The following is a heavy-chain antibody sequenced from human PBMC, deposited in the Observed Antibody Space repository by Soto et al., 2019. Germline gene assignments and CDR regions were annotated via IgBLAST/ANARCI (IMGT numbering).Heavy chain of an antibody. D-gene: IGHD6-19*01. CDR3: ARDLGGWPDY. V-gene: IGHV1-3*01. CDR1: GSPFTSYA. J-gene: IGHJ4*02. CDR2: INAGNGNT. Sequence: QVQLVQSGAEVKKPGASVKVSCKASGSPFTSYAIHWVRQAPGQRLEWMGWINAGNGNTKYSQKFQDRVTITRDTAASTAYMELRSLRSEDTAVYYCARDLGGWPDYWGQGTLVTVSS.